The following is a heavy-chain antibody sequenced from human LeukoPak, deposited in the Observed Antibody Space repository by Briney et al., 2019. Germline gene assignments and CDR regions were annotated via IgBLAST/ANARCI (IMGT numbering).Heavy chain of an antibody. CDR1: GYSFTSYW. CDR3: AVSRFCSGGSCDSAVDY. V-gene: IGHV5-51*01. Sequence: GESLKISCKGSGYSFTSYWIGWVRQMPGKGLEWMGIIYPGDSYSRYSPSFQGQVTISVDKSMNTAYLQWSSLRASDTAMYYCAVSRFCSGGSCDSAVDYWGQGTLVTVSS. D-gene: IGHD2-15*01. J-gene: IGHJ4*02. CDR2: IYPGDSYS.